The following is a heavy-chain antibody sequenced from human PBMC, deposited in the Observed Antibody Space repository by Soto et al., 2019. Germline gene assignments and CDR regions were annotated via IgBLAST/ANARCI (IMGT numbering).Heavy chain of an antibody. CDR2: IWYDGSNK. CDR3: ARGSHSWNSREFYFYYNLDV. V-gene: IGHV3-33*01. CDR1: GFSFSDYG. D-gene: IGHD1-20*01. J-gene: IGHJ6*03. Sequence: QVQLVESGGGVVQPGRSLRLSCAASGFSFSDYGMHWVRQAPGKGLEWVALIWYDGSNKYYADSVKGRFTISRDNSKNTLFLQMNSLRVEDTAVYYCARGSHSWNSREFYFYYNLDVWGQGTTVTVSS.